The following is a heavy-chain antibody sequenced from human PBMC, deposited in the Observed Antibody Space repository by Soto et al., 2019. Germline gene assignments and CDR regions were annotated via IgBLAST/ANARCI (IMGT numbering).Heavy chain of an antibody. D-gene: IGHD2-21*01. J-gene: IGHJ1*01. V-gene: IGHV3-23*01. Sequence: GGSLRLSCAASGFTFSNYAMSWVRQAPGKGLEWVLDISGSGTRTYYADSVKGRFTISRDNSKNTVYLQRSGLRAEDTAIYYCAKEGSGAYWKTFQHWGQGTLVTVSS. CDR2: ISGSGTRT. CDR3: AKEGSGAYWKTFQH. CDR1: GFTFSNYA.